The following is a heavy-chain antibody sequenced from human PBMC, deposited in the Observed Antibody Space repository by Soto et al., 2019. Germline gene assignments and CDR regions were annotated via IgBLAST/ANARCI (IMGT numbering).Heavy chain of an antibody. CDR2: IYYRGNA. CDR3: ARLEGLATISYYFDF. D-gene: IGHD3-9*01. CDR1: DDSINSDKYY. Sequence: QLQLQESGPGLVKPSETLSLTCSVSDDSINSDKYYWGWIRQPPGKGLEWIGRIYYRGNAYYNPSLQTRVTISLDKSKSLFSLRLNSVTAADSAVYFCARLEGLATISYYFDFWGPGALVTVSS. J-gene: IGHJ4*02. V-gene: IGHV4-39*01.